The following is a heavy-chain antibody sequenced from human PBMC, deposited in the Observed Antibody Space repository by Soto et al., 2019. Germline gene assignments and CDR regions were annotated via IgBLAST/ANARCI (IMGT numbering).Heavy chain of an antibody. D-gene: IGHD3-3*01. V-gene: IGHV1-18*04. J-gene: IGHJ6*02. CDR3: RYYDFWSGAPSYYYGMDV. CDR2: ISAYNGNT. CDR1: GYTFTSYG. Sequence: ASVKVSCKASGYTFTSYGISWVRQAPGQGLEWMGWISAYNGNTNYAQKLQGRVTMTTDTSTSTAYMEPRSLRSDDTAVYYCRYYDFWSGAPSYYYGMDVWGQGTTVTV.